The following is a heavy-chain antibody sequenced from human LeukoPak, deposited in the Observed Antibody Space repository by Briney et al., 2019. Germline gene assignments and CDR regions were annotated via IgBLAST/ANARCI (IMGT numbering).Heavy chain of an antibody. CDR3: AGSHYYGSGSHDAFDI. V-gene: IGHV1-69*06. D-gene: IGHD3-10*01. CDR1: GGTFSSYA. CDR2: IIPIFGTA. J-gene: IGHJ3*02. Sequence: SVKVSCKASGGTFSSYAISWVRQAPGQGLDWMGGIIPIFGTANYAQKFQGRVTITADKSTSTAYMELSSLRSEDTAVYYCAGSHYYGSGSHDAFDIWGQGTMVPVSS.